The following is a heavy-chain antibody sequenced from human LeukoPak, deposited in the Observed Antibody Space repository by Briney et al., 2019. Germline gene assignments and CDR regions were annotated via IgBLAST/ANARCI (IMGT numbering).Heavy chain of an antibody. CDR1: GVSVSNSNVY. Sequence: SETLSLTCTVSGVSVSNSNVYWGWIRRPPGKGPELIGSMHYSGSTYYNPSLKSRFAVFVDTSKNQFSLNLRFVTDADTAVYYCARGVYCSSASCYWDWGQGTLVTVSS. CDR2: MHYSGST. V-gene: IGHV4-39*01. CDR3: ARGVYCSSASCYWD. J-gene: IGHJ4*02. D-gene: IGHD2-2*01.